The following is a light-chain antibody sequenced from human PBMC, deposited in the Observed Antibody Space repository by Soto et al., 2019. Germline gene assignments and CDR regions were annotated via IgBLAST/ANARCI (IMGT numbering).Light chain of an antibody. V-gene: IGKV3-15*01. CDR1: QDVTTN. CDR3: HQYNNWPPGT. CDR2: SAS. Sequence: EIVMNKSAATLSVSHEERATLSCMASQDVTTNLAWYQQRPGQAPRLLIHSASTRATSVPARYSGGGSGTEFNFTISSLQSEDCAVYYCHQYNNWPPGTFGQGAKVDIK. J-gene: IGKJ1*01.